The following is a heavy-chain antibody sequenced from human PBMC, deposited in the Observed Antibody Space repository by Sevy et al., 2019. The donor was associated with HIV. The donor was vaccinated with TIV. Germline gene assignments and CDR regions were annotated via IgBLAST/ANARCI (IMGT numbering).Heavy chain of an antibody. Sequence: GGSLRLSCAASGFTFSSAWMSWVRQAPGKGLEWVGRIKSEIDGGAIDYAAPVKGRFSITREDSKTTVYLQMNSLKNEDTAVYYCITDPGYRGYDEEVINYYYYGMDVWGQGTTVTVSS. J-gene: IGHJ6*02. CDR3: ITDPGYRGYDEEVINYYYYGMDV. CDR2: IKSEIDGGAI. V-gene: IGHV3-15*01. D-gene: IGHD5-12*01. CDR1: GFTFSSAW.